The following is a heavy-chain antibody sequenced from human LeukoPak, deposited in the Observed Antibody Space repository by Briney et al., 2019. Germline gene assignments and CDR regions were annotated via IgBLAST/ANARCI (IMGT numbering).Heavy chain of an antibody. Sequence: ASVKVSCKASGYTFTSYSISWVRQAPGQGLEWMGWISGYNGNTNYAQKLQGKVTMTTDTSTSTAYMELRSLRSDDTAVYYCARDGDYGTGSYYRGCIDSWGQGTPVTVSP. V-gene: IGHV1-18*01. D-gene: IGHD3-10*01. CDR1: GYTFTSYS. CDR3: ARDGDYGTGSYYRGCIDS. CDR2: ISGYNGNT. J-gene: IGHJ4*02.